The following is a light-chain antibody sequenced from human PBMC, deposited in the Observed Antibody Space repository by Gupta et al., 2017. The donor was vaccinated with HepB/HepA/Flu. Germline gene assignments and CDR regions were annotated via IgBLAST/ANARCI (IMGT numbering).Light chain of an antibody. Sequence: DIQMTQSPSSLSASVGDRVTITCRASQSISSYLNWYQQKPGKAPKLLIYAASSVQSGVPSRFSGSGSGTDFTLTISSRQPEDFATYYCQQRDSTPRTFGQGTKMAIK. CDR2: AAS. CDR1: QSISSY. CDR3: QQRDSTPRT. J-gene: IGKJ2*01. V-gene: IGKV1-39*01.